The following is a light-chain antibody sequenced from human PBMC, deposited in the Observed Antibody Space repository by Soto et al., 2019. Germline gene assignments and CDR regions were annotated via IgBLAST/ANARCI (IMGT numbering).Light chain of an antibody. CDR1: QSVGSY. Sequence: SVLTQSAATLSIYPGERATLSCRASQSVGSYLAWYQQKPGQAPRLLIYDASTRATGIPARFSGSGSGTDFTLTISSLETEDFAVYYCQQRSNWPPLLTFGGGTKVDIK. V-gene: IGKV3-11*01. CDR3: QQRSNWPPLLT. J-gene: IGKJ4*01. CDR2: DAS.